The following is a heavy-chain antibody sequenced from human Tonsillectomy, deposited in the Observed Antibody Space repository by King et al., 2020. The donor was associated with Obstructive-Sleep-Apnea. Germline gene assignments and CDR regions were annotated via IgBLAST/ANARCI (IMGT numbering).Heavy chain of an antibody. Sequence: LQLQESGPGLVKPSETLSLTCTVSGGSISSSSYYWGWIRQPPGKGLEWIGRIYYSGSTYYNPSLKSRVTISVDTSKNQFSLKLSSVTAADTAVYYCARDAEGIVATTYYYYYGMDVWGQGTTVTVSS. J-gene: IGHJ6*02. CDR1: GGSISSSSYY. D-gene: IGHD5-12*01. CDR2: IYYSGST. V-gene: IGHV4-39*07. CDR3: ARDAEGIVATTYYYYYGMDV.